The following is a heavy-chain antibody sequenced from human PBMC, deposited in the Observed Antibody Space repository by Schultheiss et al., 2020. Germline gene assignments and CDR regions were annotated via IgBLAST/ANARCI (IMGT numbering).Heavy chain of an antibody. D-gene: IGHD4/OR15-4a*01. CDR3: ASDGDDYNKFDF. Sequence: GESLKISCAASGFTFSSYWMHWVRQAPGKGLVWVSRINSDGSSTSYADSVKGRFTISRDNAKNTLYLQMSSLRVEDTALYYCASDGDDYNKFDFWGQGALVTVAS. V-gene: IGHV3-74*01. CDR1: GFTFSSYW. J-gene: IGHJ4*02. CDR2: INSDGSST.